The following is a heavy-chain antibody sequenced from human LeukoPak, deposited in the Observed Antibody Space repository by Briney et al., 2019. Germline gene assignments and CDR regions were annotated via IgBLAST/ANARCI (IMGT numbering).Heavy chain of an antibody. CDR2: ISTSSSYI. CDR3: ARRGTIAVPVFWFDP. D-gene: IGHD6-19*01. V-gene: IGHV3-21*01. CDR1: GFTFSSYT. Sequence: GGSLRLSCAASGFTFSSYTMNWVRQAPGKGLEWVSFISTSSSYIYYADSVKGRFTISRDNAKNSVYLQINWLRAEDSAVYYCARRGTIAVPVFWFDPWGQGSLVIVSS. J-gene: IGHJ5*02.